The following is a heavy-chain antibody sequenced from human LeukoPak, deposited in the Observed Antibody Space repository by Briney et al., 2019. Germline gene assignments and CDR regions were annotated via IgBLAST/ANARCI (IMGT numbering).Heavy chain of an antibody. CDR3: ARAYYYGSGSYTPDY. CDR1: GFTFSSYE. CDR2: ISSSGSTI. Sequence: GGSLRLSCAASGFTFSSYEMNWVRQAPGKGLEWVSYISSSGSTIYYADSVKGRFTISRDNAKNSLYLQMNSLRAEDTAVYYCARAYYYGSGSYTPDYWGQGTLVTVSS. J-gene: IGHJ4*02. D-gene: IGHD3-10*01. V-gene: IGHV3-48*03.